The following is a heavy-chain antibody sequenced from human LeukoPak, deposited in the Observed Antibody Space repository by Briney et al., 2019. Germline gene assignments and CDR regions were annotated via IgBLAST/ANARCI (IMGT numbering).Heavy chain of an antibody. CDR2: ISGSGGST. J-gene: IGHJ4*02. CDR1: GFAFSSYA. D-gene: IGHD1-26*01. CDR3: AKDQIVGANLYYFDY. Sequence: GGSLRLSCAASGFAFSSYAMSWVRQAPGKGLEWVSAISGSGGSTYYADSVKGRFTISRDNSKNTLYLQMNSLRAEDTAVYYCAKDQIVGANLYYFDYWGQGTLVTVSS. V-gene: IGHV3-23*01.